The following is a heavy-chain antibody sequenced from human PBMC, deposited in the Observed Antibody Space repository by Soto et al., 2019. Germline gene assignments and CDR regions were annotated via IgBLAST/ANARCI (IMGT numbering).Heavy chain of an antibody. D-gene: IGHD2-15*01. Sequence: EVQLVESGGGLVQPGESLRLSCAASGFTCSNYWMHWVRHAPGKGLVWVSRIDRDGSRITYADFVKGRFTISRDNAKNTVYLHMNSLTAEDTAVYYCVRTSLVVAVATREDFWGHGTLVTVSS. V-gene: IGHV3-74*01. J-gene: IGHJ4*01. CDR3: VRTSLVVAVATREDF. CDR2: IDRDGSRI. CDR1: GFTCSNYW.